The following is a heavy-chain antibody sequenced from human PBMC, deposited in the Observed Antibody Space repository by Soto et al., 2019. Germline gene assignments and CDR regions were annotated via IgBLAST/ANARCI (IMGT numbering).Heavy chain of an antibody. J-gene: IGHJ3*02. CDR3: ARGLRAVRTTSSAFDI. D-gene: IGHD1-1*01. CDR1: GGSFSGYY. V-gene: IGHV4-34*01. CDR2: INHSGST. Sequence: QVQLQQWGAGLLKPSETLSLTCAVYGGSFSGYYWSWIRQPPGKGLEWIGEINHSGSTNYNPSLKIRVTISVDSSKNQFSLKLSSVTAADTAVYYCARGLRAVRTTSSAFDIWGQGTMVTVSS.